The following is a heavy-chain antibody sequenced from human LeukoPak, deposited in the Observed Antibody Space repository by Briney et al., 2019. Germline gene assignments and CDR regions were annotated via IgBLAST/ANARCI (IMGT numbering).Heavy chain of an antibody. CDR1: GGSFSDYY. D-gene: IGHD2-2*01. J-gene: IGHJ6*02. CDR2: IYFSGST. CDR3: GRTCSSSSCYGYYNYGMDV. V-gene: IGHV4-39*02. Sequence: SETLSLTCAVYGGSFSDYYWGWIRQPPGKGLEWIGSIYFSGSTYYNPSLKSRVTMSVDTSKNHFSLKLSSVTAADTAVYYCGRTCSSSSCYGYYNYGMDVWGQGTTVTVSS.